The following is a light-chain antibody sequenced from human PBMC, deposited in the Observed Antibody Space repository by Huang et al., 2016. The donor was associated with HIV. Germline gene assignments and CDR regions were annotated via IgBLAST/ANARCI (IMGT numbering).Light chain of an antibody. CDR2: DAS. Sequence: IVLTQSPATLSLSPGERAILSCRASQNVRTYLAWYQQKPGQAPRLLIHDASKRANGIPSRFSGSGSGTDFTLPISSLEPEDFAVYYCQHRGTWPPYTFGQGTKLEIK. J-gene: IGKJ2*01. CDR3: QHRGTWPPYT. CDR1: QNVRTY. V-gene: IGKV3-11*01.